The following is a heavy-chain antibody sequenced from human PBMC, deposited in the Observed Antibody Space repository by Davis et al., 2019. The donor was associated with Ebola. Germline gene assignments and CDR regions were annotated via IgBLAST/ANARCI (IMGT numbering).Heavy chain of an antibody. CDR2: IIPIFGTA. V-gene: IGHV1-69*13. CDR1: GGTFNNYA. J-gene: IGHJ4*02. D-gene: IGHD6-13*01. CDR3: ARDVGTAAAGYSSSGEAY. Sequence: SVKVSCKASGGTFNNYAISWVRQAPGQGLEWMGGIIPIFGTANYAQKFQGRVTITADESTSTAYMELSSLRSEDTAVYYCARDVGTAAAGYSSSGEAYWGQGTLVTVSS.